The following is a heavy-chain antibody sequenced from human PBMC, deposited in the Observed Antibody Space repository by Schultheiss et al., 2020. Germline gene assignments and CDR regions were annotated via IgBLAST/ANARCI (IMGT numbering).Heavy chain of an antibody. Sequence: SCPTLVKPTQTLTLTCTFSGFSLSTSGMCVSWIRQPPGKALEWLALIDWDDDKYYSTSLKTRLTISKDTSKNQVVLTMTNMDPVDTATYYCARGAHSSGCTHDAFDIWGQGTMVTVSS. V-gene: IGHV2-70*01. D-gene: IGHD6-19*01. J-gene: IGHJ3*02. CDR3: ARGAHSSGCTHDAFDI. CDR2: IDWDDDK. CDR1: GFSLSTSGMC.